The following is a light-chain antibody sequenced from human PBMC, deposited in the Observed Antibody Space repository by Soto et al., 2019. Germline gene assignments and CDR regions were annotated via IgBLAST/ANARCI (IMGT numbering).Light chain of an antibody. V-gene: IGKV1-5*03. CDR2: KAS. CDR1: QSSSSW. CDR3: QQYNSYPLT. Sequence: IHVTQASSHPSSVVGDRGTIIFRASQSSSSWLAWYQQKPGKAPKLLIYKASSLESGVPSRFSGSGSGTEFTLTISSLQPDDFATYYCQQYNSYPLTFGGGTKVDIK. J-gene: IGKJ4*02.